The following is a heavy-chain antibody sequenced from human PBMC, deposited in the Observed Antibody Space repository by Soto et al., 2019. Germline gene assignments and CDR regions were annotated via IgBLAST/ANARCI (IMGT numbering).Heavy chain of an antibody. CDR3: AREKRANGYFDY. Sequence: VKLVESGGGLVQPGGSLRLSCAASGFAFSSYYMSWVPQAPGKGLEWVANIKQDEREKYYLDSVKGRFTISRDDAKNSLFLQMNSLRVDDTAVYYCAREKRANGYFDYWGQGTLVTVSS. CDR1: GFAFSSYY. CDR2: IKQDEREK. J-gene: IGHJ4*02. V-gene: IGHV3-7*01. D-gene: IGHD4-17*01.